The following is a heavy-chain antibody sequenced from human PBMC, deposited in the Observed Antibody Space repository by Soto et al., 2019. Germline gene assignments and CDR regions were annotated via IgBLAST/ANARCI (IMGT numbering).Heavy chain of an antibody. CDR3: AREIGDSSGYYYEYGY. V-gene: IGHV1-18*04. CDR2: ISAYNGNT. Sequence: GASVKVSCKASGYTFTSYGISWVRQAPGQGLEWMGWISAYNGNTNYAQKLQGRVTMTTDTSTSTVYMELRSLRSDDTAVYYCAREIGDSSGYYYEYGYWGQGTLVTVSS. J-gene: IGHJ4*02. CDR1: GYTFTSYG. D-gene: IGHD3-22*01.